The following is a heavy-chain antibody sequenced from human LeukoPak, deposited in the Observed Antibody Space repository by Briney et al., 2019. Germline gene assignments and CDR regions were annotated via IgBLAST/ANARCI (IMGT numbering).Heavy chain of an antibody. J-gene: IGHJ6*02. CDR2: IWSDGSNK. V-gene: IGHV3-33*01. CDR1: GFTFSNYG. Sequence: GGSLRLSCVGSGFTFSNYGMHWVRQAPGKGLEWVAVIWSDGSNKYYADSVQGRFTISRDNSKNTVYLQMNSLRVEDTAVYFCARLGWNEDYGMDVYVQGTTVTVSS. CDR3: ARLGWNEDYGMDV. D-gene: IGHD1-1*01.